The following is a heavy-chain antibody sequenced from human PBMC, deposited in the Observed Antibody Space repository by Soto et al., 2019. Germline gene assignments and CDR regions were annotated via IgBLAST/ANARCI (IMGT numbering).Heavy chain of an antibody. V-gene: IGHV4-39*01. Sequence: QLQLQESGPGLVKPSETLSLTCSVSGGSISSSSYFWGWIRQPPGKGLEWIGSIYYSGSTYYNPSLKGRVTVSVDPSNNQFSLKLRSVTAADTAVYYCASHPSDFWFDPWGQGTLVTVSS. J-gene: IGHJ5*02. CDR3: ASHPSDFWFDP. D-gene: IGHD2-21*02. CDR1: GGSISSSSYF. CDR2: IYYSGST.